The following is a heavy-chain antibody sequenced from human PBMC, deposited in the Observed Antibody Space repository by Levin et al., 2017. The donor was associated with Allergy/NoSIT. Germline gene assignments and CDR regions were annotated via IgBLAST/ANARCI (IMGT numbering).Heavy chain of an antibody. V-gene: IGHV5-51*01. CDR2: IYPGDSDT. Sequence: GESLKISCKGSGYSFTSYWIGWVRQMPGKGLEWMGIIYPGDSDTRYSPSFQGQVTISADKSISTAYLQWSSLKASDTAMYYCARWYSSSWYGKVYNWFDPWGQGTLVTVSS. D-gene: IGHD6-13*01. CDR1: GYSFTSYW. J-gene: IGHJ5*02. CDR3: ARWYSSSWYGKVYNWFDP.